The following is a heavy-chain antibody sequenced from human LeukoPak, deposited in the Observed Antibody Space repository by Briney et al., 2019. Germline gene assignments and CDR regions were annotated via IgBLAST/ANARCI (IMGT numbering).Heavy chain of an antibody. Sequence: GASVKVSCKASGGTFSSYAISWVRQAPGQGLEWMGRIIPILGIANYAQKFQGRVTITADKSTSTAYMELSSLRSEDTAVYYCARDPITVRGVIINYYGMDVWGQGTTVTVSS. J-gene: IGHJ6*02. CDR3: ARDPITVRGVIINYYGMDV. V-gene: IGHV1-69*04. CDR1: GGTFSSYA. CDR2: IIPILGIA. D-gene: IGHD3-10*01.